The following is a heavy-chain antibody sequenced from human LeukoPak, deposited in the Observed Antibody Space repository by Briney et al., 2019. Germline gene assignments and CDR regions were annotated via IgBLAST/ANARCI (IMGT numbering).Heavy chain of an antibody. J-gene: IGHJ4*02. CDR3: ASGLTGPYYFDY. CDR1: GFTFSSYG. Sequence: GGSLRLSCEASGFTFSSYGMHWVRQAPGKGLEWVAVIWYDGSREYYAGSVKGRFTISRDNSRNTLYLQMNSLRGDDTAVYYCASGLTGPYYFDYWGQGTLVIVDS. V-gene: IGHV3-33*01. CDR2: IWYDGSRE. D-gene: IGHD3-9*01.